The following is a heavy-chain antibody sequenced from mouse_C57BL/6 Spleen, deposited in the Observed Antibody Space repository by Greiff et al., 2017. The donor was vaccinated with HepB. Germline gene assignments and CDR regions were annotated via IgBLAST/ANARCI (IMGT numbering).Heavy chain of an antibody. CDR2: INPNNGGT. Sequence: EVKLMESGPELVKPGASVTMSCKASGYTFTDYNMHWVQQSHGKSLEWIGYINPNNGGTSYNQKFKGKATLTVNKSSSTAYMELRSLTSEDSAVYYGAGDYRYFDVWGKGTTVTVSS. J-gene: IGHJ1*03. CDR3: AGDYRYFDV. CDR1: GYTFTDYN. V-gene: IGHV1-22*01.